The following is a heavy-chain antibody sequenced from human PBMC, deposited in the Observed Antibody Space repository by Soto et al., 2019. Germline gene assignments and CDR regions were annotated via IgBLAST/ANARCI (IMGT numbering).Heavy chain of an antibody. Sequence: QVQLQESGPGLVKPSQTLSLTCTVSGGSISSGGYYWSWIRQHPGKGLEWIGYIYYSGSTYYNPSLKSRVTISVDTSKIQFSLELSSVTAADTAVYYCARAKISGSYQVGVDYWGQGTLVTVSS. J-gene: IGHJ4*02. CDR3: ARAKISGSYQVGVDY. CDR2: IYYSGST. D-gene: IGHD1-26*01. CDR1: GGSISSGGYY. V-gene: IGHV4-31*03.